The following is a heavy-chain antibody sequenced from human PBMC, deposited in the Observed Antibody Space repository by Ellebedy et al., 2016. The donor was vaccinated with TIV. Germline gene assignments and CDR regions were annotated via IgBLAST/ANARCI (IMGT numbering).Heavy chain of an antibody. D-gene: IGHD3-10*01. Sequence: GGSLRLSXAASGFTFSSYYMNCVRQAPGKGLEWVANIKQDGSEKYYVDSVKGRFTISRDNAKNSLYLQMNSLRAEDTAVYYGAGRGYWGQGTLVTVSS. V-gene: IGHV3-7*01. CDR3: AGRGY. CDR2: IKQDGSEK. CDR1: GFTFSSYY. J-gene: IGHJ4*02.